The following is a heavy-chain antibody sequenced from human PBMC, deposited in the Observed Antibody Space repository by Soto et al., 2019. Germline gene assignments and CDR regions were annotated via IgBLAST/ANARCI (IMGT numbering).Heavy chain of an antibody. CDR3: ATSPSAARGTFDY. Sequence: LKISCKGSGYSFTSYWIGWVRQMPGKGLEWMGIIYPGDSDTRYSPSFQGQVTISADKSISTAYLQWSSLKASDTAMYYCATSPSAARGTFDYWGQGTLVTVSS. V-gene: IGHV5-51*01. J-gene: IGHJ4*02. D-gene: IGHD2-2*01. CDR1: GYSFTSYW. CDR2: IYPGDSDT.